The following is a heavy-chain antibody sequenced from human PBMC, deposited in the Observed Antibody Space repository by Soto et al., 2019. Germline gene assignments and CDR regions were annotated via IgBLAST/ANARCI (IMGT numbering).Heavy chain of an antibody. CDR2: IAKDGREK. Sequence: GGSLRLSCVASGFALGNYWMAWVRQAPGKGLEWLGNIAKDGREKRYVDSVKGRLTFSRDNAKNSLYMQMESLRADDTAVYYCAGDPDYGNPDEWGQGTMVTVYS. CDR1: GFALGNYW. V-gene: IGHV3-7*01. J-gene: IGHJ4*01. CDR3: AGDPDYGNPDE. D-gene: IGHD4-17*01.